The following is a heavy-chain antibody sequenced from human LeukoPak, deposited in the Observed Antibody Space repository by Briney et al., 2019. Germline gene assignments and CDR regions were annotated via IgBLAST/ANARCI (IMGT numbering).Heavy chain of an antibody. V-gene: IGHV1-69*13. Sequence: GASVKVSCKASGGTFSSYAISWVRQAPGQGLEWMGGIIPIFGTANCAQKFQGRVTITADESTSTAYMELSSLRSEDTALYYCARADLRESHAFDSWGQGTLVTVSS. J-gene: IGHJ4*02. CDR1: GGTFSSYA. D-gene: IGHD3/OR15-3a*01. CDR2: IIPIFGTA. CDR3: ARADLRESHAFDS.